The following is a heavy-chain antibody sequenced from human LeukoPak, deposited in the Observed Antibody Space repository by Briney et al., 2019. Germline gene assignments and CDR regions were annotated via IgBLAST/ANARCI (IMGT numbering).Heavy chain of an antibody. CDR3: ATVGGFCPSSNCYAYFDY. J-gene: IGHJ4*02. Sequence: GGSLRLSCVASGLSLSNSAMTWVRQAPGKGLEWVSILTGDGTGTFYADSVKGRFSISGDISTNTLYLQMTSLGVDDTALYYCATVGGFCPSSNCYAYFDYWGQGSPVTVSS. CDR2: LTGDGTGT. V-gene: IGHV3-23*01. CDR1: GLSLSNSA. D-gene: IGHD2-2*01.